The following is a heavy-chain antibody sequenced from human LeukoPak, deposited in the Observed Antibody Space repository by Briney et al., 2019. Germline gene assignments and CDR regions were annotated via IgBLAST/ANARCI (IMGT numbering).Heavy chain of an antibody. CDR1: GGSISSGGYS. CDR3: ARTRYDSSV. J-gene: IGHJ4*02. Sequence: SETLSLTCTVSGGSISSGGYSWSWIRQHPGKGLEWIGYIYYSMSTNYNPSLKSRVTISVDTSKNQFSLKLSSVTAADTAVYYCARTRYDSSVWGQGTLVTVSS. V-gene: IGHV4-61*08. D-gene: IGHD3-22*01. CDR2: IYYSMST.